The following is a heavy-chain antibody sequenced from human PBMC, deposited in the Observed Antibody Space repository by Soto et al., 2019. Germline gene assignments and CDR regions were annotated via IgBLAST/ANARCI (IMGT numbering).Heavy chain of an antibody. J-gene: IGHJ4*02. CDR1: GFTFSPYA. V-gene: IGHV3-30*09. D-gene: IGHD2-2*01. CDR3: ARARLDTPALDY. Sequence: QVQLVESGGGVVQPGRSLRLSCAASGFTFSPYAMHWVRQAPGEGLEWVAVISYDGNNKNYADSVKGRLAISRDNSRNTLYLQMNSLRAEDTAVYYCARARLDTPALDYWGQGTLVTVSS. CDR2: ISYDGNNK.